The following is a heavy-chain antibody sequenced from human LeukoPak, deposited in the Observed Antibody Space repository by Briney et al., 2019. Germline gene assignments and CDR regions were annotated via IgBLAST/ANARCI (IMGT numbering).Heavy chain of an antibody. V-gene: IGHV1-24*01. CDR3: AKGVAVAGTPPGGDY. CDR1: GSTLIELS. D-gene: IGHD6-19*01. J-gene: IGHJ4*02. CDR2: LNLEDGEP. Sequence: ASVKVSCKVSGSTLIELSTHWVRQAPGKGLERMGGLNLEDGEPVYAQKFQGRVTVTEDRAAGTAYMELNSLTSEDTALYYCAKGVAVAGTPPGGDYWGQGTLVTVSS.